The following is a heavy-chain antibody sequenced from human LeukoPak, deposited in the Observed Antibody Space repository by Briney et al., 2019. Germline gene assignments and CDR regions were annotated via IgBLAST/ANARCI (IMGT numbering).Heavy chain of an antibody. CDR1: GFTFSSYG. V-gene: IGHV3-33*01. J-gene: IGHJ4*02. D-gene: IGHD3-22*01. CDR2: IWYDGSNK. CDR3: ARRGDYYDSSGYYYGGDYFDY. Sequence: GRSLRLSCAASGFTFSSYGMHWVRQAPGKGLEWVAVIWYDGSNKYYADSVKGRFTISRDNSKNTLYLQMNSLRAEDTAVYYCARRGDYYDSSGYYYGGDYFDYWGQGTLVTVSS.